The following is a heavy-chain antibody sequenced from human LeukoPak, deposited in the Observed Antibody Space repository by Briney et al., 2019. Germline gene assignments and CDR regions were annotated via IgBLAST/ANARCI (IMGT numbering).Heavy chain of an antibody. D-gene: IGHD1-26*01. Sequence: PSETLSLTCAVYGGSFSGYYWSWIRQPPGKGLEWIGEINHSGSTNYNPSLKSRVTISVDTSKNQFSLKLSSVTAADTAVYYCARRWELLRPFDYWGQGTLVTVSS. CDR2: INHSGST. V-gene: IGHV4-34*01. CDR3: ARRWELLRPFDY. CDR1: GGSFSGYY. J-gene: IGHJ4*02.